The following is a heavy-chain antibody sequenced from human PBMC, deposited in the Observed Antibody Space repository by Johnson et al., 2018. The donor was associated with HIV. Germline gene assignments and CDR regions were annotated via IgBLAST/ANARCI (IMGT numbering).Heavy chain of an antibody. Sequence: VQLVESGGGLIQPGGSLRLSCVASGFTVISNHMSWVRQAPGKGLEWVSVISSGDSTNYADSVTGRFTISRDNSKNTLYLQMNSLRAEDTALYYCAKAQTGTTGAFDIWGQGTMVTVSS. J-gene: IGHJ3*02. CDR3: AKAQTGTTGAFDI. CDR1: GFTVISNH. CDR2: ISSGDST. V-gene: IGHV3-53*01. D-gene: IGHD1-7*01.